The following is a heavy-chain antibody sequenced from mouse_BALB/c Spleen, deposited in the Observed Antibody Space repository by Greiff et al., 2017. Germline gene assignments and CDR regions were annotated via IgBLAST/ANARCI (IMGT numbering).Heavy chain of an antibody. CDR1: GYTFTSYW. CDR3: ARAATVVAPFDY. J-gene: IGHJ2*01. Sequence: VQLQQPGAELVKPGASVKLSCKASGYTFTSYWMHWVKQRPGQGLEWIGEIDPSDSYTNYNQKFKGKATLTVDKSSSTAYMQLSSLTSEDSAVYYCARAATVVAPFDYWGQGTTLTVSS. D-gene: IGHD1-1*01. CDR2: IDPSDSYT. V-gene: IGHV1-69*02.